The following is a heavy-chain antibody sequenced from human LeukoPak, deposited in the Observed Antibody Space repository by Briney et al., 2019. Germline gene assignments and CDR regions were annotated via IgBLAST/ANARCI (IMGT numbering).Heavy chain of an antibody. CDR1: EFSFSTYW. J-gene: IGHJ4*02. Sequence: SGGSLRLSCVASEFSFSTYWMSWVRQVPGKGLEWVANIKQDGSEKFYVDSVKGRFTISRDNAKNSLYLQMNSLRAEDTALYYCASGGIYYGAAFDFWGQGSLVTVSA. D-gene: IGHD1-26*01. V-gene: IGHV3-7*03. CDR3: ASGGIYYGAAFDF. CDR2: IKQDGSEK.